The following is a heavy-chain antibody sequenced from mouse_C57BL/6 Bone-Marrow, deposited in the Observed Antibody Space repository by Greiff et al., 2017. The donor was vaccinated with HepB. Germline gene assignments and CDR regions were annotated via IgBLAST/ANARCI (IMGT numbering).Heavy chain of an antibody. Sequence: EVHLVDSGGGLVQPGGSLKLSCAASGFTFSDYYMYWVRQTPEKRLEWVAYISNGGGSTYYPDTVKGRFTISRDNAKNTLYLQMSRLKSEDTAMYYCARAYSGTMDYWGQGTSVTVSS. V-gene: IGHV5-12*01. CDR1: GFTFSDYY. CDR2: ISNGGGST. D-gene: IGHD1-1*02. J-gene: IGHJ4*01. CDR3: ARAYSGTMDY.